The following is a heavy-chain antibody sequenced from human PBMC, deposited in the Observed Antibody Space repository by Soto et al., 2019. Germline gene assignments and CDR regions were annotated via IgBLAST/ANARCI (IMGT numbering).Heavy chain of an antibody. J-gene: IGHJ4*01. Sequence: EVQLLESGGGLVQPGGSLRLSCAASGFTFSTYAMTWVRQAPGKGLEWGSAISASGSSTYYADSVKGRFTISRDNSKNTLYLQMNSLRAEDTGVYYYAKGGSGWPFDYWGHGTLVTVSS. CDR3: AKGGSGWPFDY. CDR2: ISASGSST. V-gene: IGHV3-23*01. CDR1: GFTFSTYA. D-gene: IGHD6-19*01.